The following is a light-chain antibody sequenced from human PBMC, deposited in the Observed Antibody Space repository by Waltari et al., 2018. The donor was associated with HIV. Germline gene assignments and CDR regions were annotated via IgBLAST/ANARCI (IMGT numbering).Light chain of an antibody. J-gene: IGKJ4*01. Sequence: DIMMTQSPLSLPVTPGEPASISCRSSQSILHSNGYNYLDWYLHKPGQSPQLLIYLGSIRASGVPDRFSGSGSGTDFTLKINRVEAEDVGIYYCMQGLQTPQVTFGGGTKVEIK. V-gene: IGKV2-28*01. CDR3: MQGLQTPQVT. CDR2: LGS. CDR1: QSILHSNGYNY.